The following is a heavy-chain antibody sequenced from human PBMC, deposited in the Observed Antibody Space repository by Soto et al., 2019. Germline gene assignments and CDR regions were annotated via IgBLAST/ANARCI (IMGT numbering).Heavy chain of an antibody. V-gene: IGHV3-13*01. J-gene: IGHJ4*02. Sequence: GGSLRLSCAASGFTFSSYDMHWVRQATGKGLEWVSAIGTAGDTYYPGSVKGRFTISRENAKNSLYLQMNSLRAEDTAVYYCARGPYAAGYSYAGPIDYWGQGTLVTVSS. CDR3: ARGPYAAGYSYAGPIDY. CDR1: GFTFSSYD. D-gene: IGHD5-18*01. CDR2: IGTAGDT.